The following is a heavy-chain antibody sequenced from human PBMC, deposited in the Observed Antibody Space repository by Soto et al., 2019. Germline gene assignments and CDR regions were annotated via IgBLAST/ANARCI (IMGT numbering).Heavy chain of an antibody. CDR2: IIPILGIA. V-gene: IGHV1-69*02. J-gene: IGHJ5*02. CDR3: ASVGYCSGGSCYSQWWFDP. CDR1: GGTFSSYT. Sequence: SVKVSCKASGGTFSSYTISWVRQAPGQGLEWMGRIIPILGIANYAQKFQGRVTITADKSTSTAYMELSSLRSEDTAVYYCASVGYCSGGSCYSQWWFDPWGQGTLVTVSS. D-gene: IGHD2-15*01.